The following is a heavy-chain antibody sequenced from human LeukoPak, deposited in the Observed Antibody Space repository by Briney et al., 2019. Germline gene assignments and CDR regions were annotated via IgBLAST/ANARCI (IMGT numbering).Heavy chain of an antibody. J-gene: IGHJ4*02. D-gene: IGHD3-22*01. Sequence: PSETLSLTCSVSGGSISSYYWSWIRQPPGKGLEWIGYIYSSGRTSYNPSLKSRVTISVDTSNNQFSLRLSSVTAADTAVYYCANEYYYDTSGYYSLAYWGQGTLVTVSS. CDR3: ANEYYYDTSGYYSLAY. CDR1: GGSISSYY. V-gene: IGHV4-59*12. CDR2: IYSSGRT.